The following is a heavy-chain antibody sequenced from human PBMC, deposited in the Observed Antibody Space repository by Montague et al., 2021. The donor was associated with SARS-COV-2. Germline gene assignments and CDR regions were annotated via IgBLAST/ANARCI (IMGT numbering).Heavy chain of an antibody. CDR1: GGSISSYY. D-gene: IGHD3-10*01. V-gene: IGHV4-59*13. Sequence: SETLSLTCTVSGGSISSYYWSWIRQPPGKGLEWIGYIYYSGSINYNPSLKSRVTISVDTSKNQFSLKLSSVTAADTAVYYCARASITMVRGVTRWYFDLWGRGTLVTVSS. CDR3: ARASITMVRGVTRWYFDL. CDR2: IYYSGSI. J-gene: IGHJ2*01.